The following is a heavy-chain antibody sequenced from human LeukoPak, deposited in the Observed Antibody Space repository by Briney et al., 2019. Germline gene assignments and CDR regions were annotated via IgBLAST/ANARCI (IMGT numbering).Heavy chain of an antibody. CDR1: GFTFSSYA. CDR2: ISGSGGST. Sequence: GGSLRLSCAASGFTFSSYAMSWVRQAPGKGLEWVSAISGSGGSTYYADSVKGRFTISRDNSKNTLYLQMNSLRAEDTAVYYYAKVRPYDSSGPLDYWGQGTLVTVSS. J-gene: IGHJ4*02. D-gene: IGHD3-22*01. CDR3: AKVRPYDSSGPLDY. V-gene: IGHV3-23*01.